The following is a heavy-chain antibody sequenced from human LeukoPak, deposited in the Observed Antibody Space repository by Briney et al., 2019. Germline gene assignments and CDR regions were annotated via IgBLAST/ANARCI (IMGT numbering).Heavy chain of an antibody. Sequence: GGSLRLSCAASGCTFSSSGMHWVRQASGKGLEWVGRIRNKAHSYATAYAASVKGRFIVSRDDSKNTAYLQMNSLKTEDTAVYYCVRQATDDYGYDWGQGTLVTVSS. J-gene: IGHJ4*02. CDR3: VRQATDDYGYD. CDR2: IRNKAHSYAT. CDR1: GCTFSSSG. D-gene: IGHD4-17*01. V-gene: IGHV3-73*01.